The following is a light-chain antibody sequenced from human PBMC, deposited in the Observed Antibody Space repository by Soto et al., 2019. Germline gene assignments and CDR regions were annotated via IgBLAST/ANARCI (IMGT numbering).Light chain of an antibody. CDR2: DST. V-gene: IGKV3-11*01. Sequence: VLTQSPATLSLSPGERATLSCRASQSIHTSLAWYQQKPGQPPRLVVYDSTLRANGVPDRFGGSRSGTEFTLTINILEPEDFAVYYCQQRNVLPPITFGQGTRLEI. J-gene: IGKJ5*01. CDR3: QQRNVLPPIT. CDR1: QSIHTS.